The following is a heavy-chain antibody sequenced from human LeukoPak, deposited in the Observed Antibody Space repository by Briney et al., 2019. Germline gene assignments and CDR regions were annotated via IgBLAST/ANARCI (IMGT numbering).Heavy chain of an antibody. J-gene: IGHJ4*02. V-gene: IGHV3-48*03. CDR2: ISSSSSTI. D-gene: IGHD3-22*01. Sequence: GGSLRLSCAASGFTFSSYEMNWVRQAPGKGLEWVSYISSSSSTIYYADSVKGRFTISRDNAKNSLYLQMNSLRAEDTAVYYCARTYDSSGTGYHNFDYWGQGTLVTVSS. CDR3: ARTYDSSGTGYHNFDY. CDR1: GFTFSSYE.